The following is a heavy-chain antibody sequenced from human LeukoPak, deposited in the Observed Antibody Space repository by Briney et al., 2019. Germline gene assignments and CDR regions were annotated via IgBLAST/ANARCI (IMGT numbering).Heavy chain of an antibody. CDR3: ARGRDGYNFDDAFDI. J-gene: IGHJ3*02. CDR1: GFTFSSYA. Sequence: PGGSLRLSCAASGFTFSSYAMHWVRQAPGKGLEWVAVISYDGSNKYYADSVKSRFTISRDNSKNTLYLQMNSLRAEDTAVYYCARGRDGYNFDDAFDIWGQGTMVTVSS. V-gene: IGHV3-30*01. D-gene: IGHD5-24*01. CDR2: ISYDGSNK.